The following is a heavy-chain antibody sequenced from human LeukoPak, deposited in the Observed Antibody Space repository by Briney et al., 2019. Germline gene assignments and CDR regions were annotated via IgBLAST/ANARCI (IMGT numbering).Heavy chain of an antibody. Sequence: ASVKVSCKVSGYTLTELSMHRVRQAPGKGLEWMEGFDPEDGETIYAQKFQGRVTMTEDTSTDTAYMELSSLRSEDTAVYYCATDGRAYYYGSGSRGGMDVWGKGTTVTVPS. CDR2: FDPEDGET. J-gene: IGHJ6*04. V-gene: IGHV1-24*01. D-gene: IGHD3-10*01. CDR3: ATDGRAYYYGSGSRGGMDV. CDR1: GYTLTELS.